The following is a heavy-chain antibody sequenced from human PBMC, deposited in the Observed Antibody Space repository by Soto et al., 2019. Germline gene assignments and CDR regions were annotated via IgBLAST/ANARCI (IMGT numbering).Heavy chain of an antibody. D-gene: IGHD3-22*01. CDR1: GYTFTGYY. Sequence: ASVKVSCKASGYTFTGYYMHWVRQAPGQGLEWMGWINPNSGGTNYAQKFQGWVTMTRDTSISTAYMELSRLRSDDTAVYYCARERYYDSSGYGARDDAFDIWGQGTMVTVSS. CDR3: ARERYYDSSGYGARDDAFDI. V-gene: IGHV1-2*04. CDR2: INPNSGGT. J-gene: IGHJ3*02.